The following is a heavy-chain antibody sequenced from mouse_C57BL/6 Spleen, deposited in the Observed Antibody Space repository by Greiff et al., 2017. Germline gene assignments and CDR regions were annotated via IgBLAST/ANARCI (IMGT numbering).Heavy chain of an antibody. CDR3: ARDCDYNEGFAY. V-gene: IGHV5-4*01. D-gene: IGHD2-4*01. CDR1: GFTFSSYA. J-gene: IGHJ3*01. CDR2: ISDGGSYT. Sequence: EVQLVESGGGLVKPGGSLKLSCAASGFTFSSYAMSWVRQTPEKRLEWVATISDGGSYTYYPDNVKGRFTISRDNAKNNLYLQMSHLKSEDTAMYYCARDCDYNEGFAYWGQGTLVTVSA.